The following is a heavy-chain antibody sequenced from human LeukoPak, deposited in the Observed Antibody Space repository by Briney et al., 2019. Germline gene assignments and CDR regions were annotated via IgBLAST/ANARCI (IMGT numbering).Heavy chain of an antibody. D-gene: IGHD3-22*01. CDR3: AKDSRRYYNSSGYPIFLDY. V-gene: IGHV3-23*01. Sequence: GGSLRLSCAASGFTFSSYAMSWVRQAPGKGLEWVSAICGSGDSTYYADSVKSRFTISRDNSKNTLYLQMNSLRVEDTAVYYCAKDSRRYYNSSGYPIFLDYWGQGTLVSVSS. J-gene: IGHJ4*02. CDR1: GFTFSSYA. CDR2: ICGSGDST.